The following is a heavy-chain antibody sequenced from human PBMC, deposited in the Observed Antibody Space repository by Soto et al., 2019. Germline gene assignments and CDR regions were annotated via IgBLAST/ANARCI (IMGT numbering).Heavy chain of an antibody. CDR2: VYYTGST. Sequence: SETLSVTCAVSGGSVNSYIYYWSWIRQPPGRGLEWIGYVYYTGSTNYNPSLKSRVSISADTSKNQFSLKLTSVTAADTAVYYCAREFSNSPEAFDSWGQGRLVTVSS. CDR1: GGSVNSYIYY. J-gene: IGHJ4*02. V-gene: IGHV4-61*01. CDR3: AREFSNSPEAFDS. D-gene: IGHD6-6*01.